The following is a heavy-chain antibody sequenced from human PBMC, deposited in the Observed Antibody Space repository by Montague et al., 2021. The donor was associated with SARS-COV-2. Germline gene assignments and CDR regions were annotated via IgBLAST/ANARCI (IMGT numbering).Heavy chain of an antibody. CDR2: ITYDGTDK. V-gene: IGHV3-30*04. Sequence: SLRLSCAASGFIFSNFAFHWVRQAPGKGLEWVAIITYDGTDKFYADSVKGRFTITRDNSKNTLYLRMNSLTPEDTAVYYCARDRVLPNYGGAFDLWGQGTLVTVSS. CDR1: GFIFSNFA. CDR3: ARDRVLPNYGGAFDL. D-gene: IGHD1-7*01. J-gene: IGHJ3*01.